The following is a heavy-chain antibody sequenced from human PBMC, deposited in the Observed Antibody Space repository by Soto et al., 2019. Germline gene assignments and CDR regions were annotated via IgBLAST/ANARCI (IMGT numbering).Heavy chain of an antibody. J-gene: IGHJ4*02. Sequence: GGSLRLSCAASGFIFSDFQLNWVRQAPGRGLEWLASITGTSAFTHYADSIEGRFTISRDNPNNLLFLQMENLRPEDTAVYYCARHNLAFLGAFDLWGKGAPVTVSS. CDR2: ITGTSAFT. CDR1: GFIFSDFQ. D-gene: IGHD3-16*01. V-gene: IGHV3-21*01. CDR3: ARHNLAFLGAFDL.